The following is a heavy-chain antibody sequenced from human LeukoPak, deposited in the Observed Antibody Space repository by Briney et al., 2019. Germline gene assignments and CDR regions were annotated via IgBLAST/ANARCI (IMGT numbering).Heavy chain of an antibody. D-gene: IGHD5-18*01. CDR1: GYTFTSYG. J-gene: IGHJ5*02. CDR2: ISAYNGNT. Sequence: ASVKVSCKASGYTFTSYGISWVRQAPGQGLEWMGWISAYNGNTNYAQKLQGRVTMTTDTATSTAYMELRSLRSDDTAVYYCARYSYGREGNWFDPWGQGTLVTVSS. CDR3: ARYSYGREGNWFDP. V-gene: IGHV1-18*01.